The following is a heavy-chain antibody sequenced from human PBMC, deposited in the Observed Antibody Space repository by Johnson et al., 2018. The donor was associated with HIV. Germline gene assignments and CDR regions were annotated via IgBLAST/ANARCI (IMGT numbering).Heavy chain of an antibody. CDR1: GFTFSSYD. Sequence: VQLVESGGGLVQPGGSLRLSCAASGFTFSSYDMHWVRQTTGKGLEWVSRINSDGSSTNYADSVKGRFTISRDNAKNTLYLQMNSLRAEDTAVYYCAKVIPNHYPPPECFDILRQGTNVTVSS. J-gene: IGHJ3*02. CDR2: INSDGSST. D-gene: IGHD3-16*02. CDR3: AKVIPNHYPPPECFDI. V-gene: IGHV3-74*02.